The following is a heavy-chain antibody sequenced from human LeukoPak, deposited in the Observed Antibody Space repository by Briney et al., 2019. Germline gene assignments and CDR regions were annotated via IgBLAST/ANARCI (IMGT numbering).Heavy chain of an antibody. CDR1: VFTFSSYW. CDR2: INSDGSST. D-gene: IGHD3-22*01. CDR3: ARAYYDSSGYCDY. Sequence: PGGSLRLSCAASVFTFSSYWMHWVRQAPGKGLVWVSRINSDGSSTSYADSVKGRFTISRDNAKNTLYLQMNSLRAEDTAVYYCARAYYDSSGYCDYWGQGTLVTVSS. J-gene: IGHJ4*02. V-gene: IGHV3-74*01.